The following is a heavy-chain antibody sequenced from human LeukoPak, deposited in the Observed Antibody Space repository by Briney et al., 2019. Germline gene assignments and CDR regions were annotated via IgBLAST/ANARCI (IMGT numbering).Heavy chain of an antibody. J-gene: IGHJ6*03. CDR3: ARGVAGSYYYYYMDV. CDR1: GYTFTSYD. CDR2: INPNSGGT. D-gene: IGHD6-19*01. Sequence: ASVKVSCKASGYTFTSYDINWVRQATGQGLEWMGWINPNSGGTNYAQKFQGRVTMTRDTSISTAYMELSRLTSDDTAVYYCARGVAGSYYYYYMDVWGKGTTVTISS. V-gene: IGHV1-2*02.